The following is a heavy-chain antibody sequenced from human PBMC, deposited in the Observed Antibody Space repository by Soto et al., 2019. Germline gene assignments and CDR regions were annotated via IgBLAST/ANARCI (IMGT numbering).Heavy chain of an antibody. J-gene: IGHJ6*02. CDR2: IHHSGAT. CDR1: CDCPTGDNW. CDR3: ATQGFYRMGV. V-gene: IGHV4-4*02. Sequence: PSEKLSLTCAVSCDCPTGDNWWSWVRQPPGKGLEWIGEIHHSGATNYNPSLKSRVTISVDKSKNQFSLKLNSVTAADTAMFYCATQGFYRMGVWGRGTTVT.